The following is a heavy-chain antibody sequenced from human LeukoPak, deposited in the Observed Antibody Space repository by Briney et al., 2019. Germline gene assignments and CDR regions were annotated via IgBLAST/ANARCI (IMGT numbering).Heavy chain of an antibody. D-gene: IGHD2-2*02. J-gene: IGHJ5*02. CDR3: ARGRWGYCSSTSCYRGPNWFDP. V-gene: IGHV3-33*01. Sequence: GGSLRLSCAASGFTFSSYGMHWVRQAPGKGLEWVAVIWYDGSNKYYADSVKGRFTISRDNSKNTLYLQMNSLRAADTAVYYCARGRWGYCSSTSCYRGPNWFDPWGQGTLVTVSS. CDR2: IWYDGSNK. CDR1: GFTFSSYG.